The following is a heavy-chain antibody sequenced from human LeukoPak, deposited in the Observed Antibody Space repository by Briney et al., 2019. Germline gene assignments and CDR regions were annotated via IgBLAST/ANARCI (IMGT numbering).Heavy chain of an antibody. V-gene: IGHV3-23*01. CDR1: GFTFSSYA. CDR3: AKDPWGTGDVY. CDR2: ISGSGGST. D-gene: IGHD7-27*01. J-gene: IGHJ4*02. Sequence: GGSLRLSCAASGFTFSSYAMSWVRQAPGKGLERVSAISGSGGSTYYADSVKGRFTISRDNSKNTLYLQMNSLRAEDTAVYYCAKDPWGTGDVYWGQGTLVTVSS.